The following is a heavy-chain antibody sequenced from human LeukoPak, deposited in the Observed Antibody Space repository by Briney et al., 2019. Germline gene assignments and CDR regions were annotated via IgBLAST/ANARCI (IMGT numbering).Heavy chain of an antibody. CDR3: ARDADYYDSSGYYFDY. V-gene: IGHV3-7*01. CDR2: IKQDGSEK. CDR1: GFTFSSYA. J-gene: IGHJ4*02. Sequence: GGSLRLSCAASGFTFSSYAMHWVRQSPGKGLEWVANIKQDGSEKYYVDSVKGRFTISRDNAKNSLYLQMNSLRAEDTAVYYCARDADYYDSSGYYFDYWGQGTLVTVSS. D-gene: IGHD3-22*01.